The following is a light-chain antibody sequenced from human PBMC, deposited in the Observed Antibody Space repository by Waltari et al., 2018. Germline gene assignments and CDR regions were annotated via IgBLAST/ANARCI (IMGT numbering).Light chain of an antibody. J-gene: IGLJ3*02. Sequence: QLMLTQSPSASASLGASVKLTCTLSGGHSTYSIAWHQQQPQKGPRYLMKVNSDGSHIKGDGIPDRFSGSRSGAERYLTISSLQSEDEADYYCQTGGFGIWVFGGGTKLTVL. CDR1: GGHSTYS. V-gene: IGLV4-69*01. CDR2: VNSDGSH. CDR3: QTGGFGIWV.